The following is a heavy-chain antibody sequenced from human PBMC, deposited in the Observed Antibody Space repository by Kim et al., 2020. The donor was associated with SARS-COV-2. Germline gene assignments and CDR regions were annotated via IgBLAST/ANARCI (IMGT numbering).Heavy chain of an antibody. CDR2: IKSEVDGGTA. CDR3: LARDSSGYKDY. D-gene: IGHD3-22*01. Sequence: GGSLRLSCAASGFIFSDAWLNWVRQAPGKGLEWVGRIKSEVDGGTADYAARVKGRFTILRDDSERTIYLQMNSLKIEDTAVYYCLARDSSGYKDYWGQGTQVTVSS. J-gene: IGHJ4*02. V-gene: IGHV3-15*01. CDR1: GFIFSDAW.